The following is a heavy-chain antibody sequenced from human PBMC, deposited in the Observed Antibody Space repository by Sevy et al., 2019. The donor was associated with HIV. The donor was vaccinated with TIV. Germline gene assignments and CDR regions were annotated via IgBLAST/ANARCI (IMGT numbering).Heavy chain of an antibody. D-gene: IGHD3-16*02. V-gene: IGHV3-21*01. CDR2: ISSSSSYI. CDR3: AREEDYDYVWGSYRRGGAFDI. Sequence: GGSLRLSCAASGFTFSSYSMNWVRQAPGKGLEWVSSISSSSSYIYDADSVKGRFTISRDNAKNSLYLQMNSLRAEDTAVYYCAREEDYDYVWGSYRRGGAFDIWGQGTMVTVSS. J-gene: IGHJ3*02. CDR1: GFTFSSYS.